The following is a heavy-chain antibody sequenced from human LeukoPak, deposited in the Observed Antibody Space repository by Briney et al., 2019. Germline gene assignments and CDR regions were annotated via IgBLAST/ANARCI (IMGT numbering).Heavy chain of an antibody. Sequence: SETLSLTCTVSGGSISYYYWSWIRQPPGKGLEWIGYIYYSGSTNYNPSLKSRVTMSVDTSKNQFSLKLSSVTAADTAVYYCARDPFLDYWGQGTLVTVSS. CDR3: ARDPFLDY. CDR1: GGSISYYY. D-gene: IGHD2/OR15-2a*01. CDR2: IYYSGST. V-gene: IGHV4-59*12. J-gene: IGHJ4*02.